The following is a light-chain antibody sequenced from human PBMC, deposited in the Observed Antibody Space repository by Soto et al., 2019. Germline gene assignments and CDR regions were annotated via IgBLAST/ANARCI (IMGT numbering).Light chain of an antibody. V-gene: IGKV3-20*01. J-gene: IGKJ4*01. CDR1: QTVRNKY. Sequence: EFVLTQSPGTLSLSPGERATLSCRASQTVRNKYLAWYQQKPGQAPRLLIYDVSSRDTGIPDRFSGGGSGTDCTLPISRLEPEDFEVYYCQQFSSYPLTFGGGTKVDIK. CDR2: DVS. CDR3: QQFSSYPLT.